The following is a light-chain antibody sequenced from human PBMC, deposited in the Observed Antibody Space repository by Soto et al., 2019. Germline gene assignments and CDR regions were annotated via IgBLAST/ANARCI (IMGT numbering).Light chain of an antibody. CDR1: QSVSTSY. V-gene: IGKV3-20*01. Sequence: EIVLTQSPGTLSLSPGERATLSCRASQSVSTSYVAWYQQKFGQAPRLLIYDISSRATGIPDRFSGSVSGTDFTLTITRLEPEDFAVYYCEQYGSSPPSITFGQGTRLEIK. CDR3: EQYGSSPPSIT. CDR2: DIS. J-gene: IGKJ5*01.